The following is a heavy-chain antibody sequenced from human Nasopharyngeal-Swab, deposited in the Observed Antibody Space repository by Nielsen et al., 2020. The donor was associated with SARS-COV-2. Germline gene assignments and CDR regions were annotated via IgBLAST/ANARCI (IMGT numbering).Heavy chain of an antibody. D-gene: IGHD6-19*01. Sequence: WIRQPPGKGLEWVSYISSSGSTIYYADSVKGRFTISRDNAKNSLYLQMNSLRAEDTAVYYCARDTKGSSGWPYYYYYYMDVRGKGTTVTVSS. CDR3: ARDTKGSSGWPYYYYYYMDV. CDR2: ISSSGSTI. V-gene: IGHV3-11*04. J-gene: IGHJ6*03.